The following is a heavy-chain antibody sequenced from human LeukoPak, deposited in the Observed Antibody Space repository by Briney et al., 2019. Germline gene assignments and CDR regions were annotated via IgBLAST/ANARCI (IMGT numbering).Heavy chain of an antibody. CDR1: GGSISSGDYY. CDR2: IYYSGST. Sequence: PSQTLSLTCTVSGGSISSGDYYWSWIRQPPGKGLEWIGYIYYSGSTYYNPSLKSRVTISVDTSKNQFSLKLSSVTAADTAVYYCARTPSYDILTGWYFDLWGRGTLVTVSS. D-gene: IGHD3-9*01. J-gene: IGHJ2*01. CDR3: ARTPSYDILTGWYFDL. V-gene: IGHV4-30-4*01.